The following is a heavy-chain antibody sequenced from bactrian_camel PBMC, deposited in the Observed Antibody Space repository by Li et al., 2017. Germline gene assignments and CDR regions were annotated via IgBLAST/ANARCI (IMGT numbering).Heavy chain of an antibody. CDR1: GLTFTSRC. CDR3: AATRGPLLVRYVLEEARYTY. D-gene: IGHD1*01. CDR2: IYVTSIGTVG. V-gene: IGHV3S6*01. Sequence: VQLVESGGGSVLPGGSLRLTCVVSGLTFTSRCVTWFRQVPGMKREGVAGIYVTSIGTVGTAIADSVKGRFTISQDGANNTVYLQMDSLKPEDSATYYCAATRGPLLVRYVLEEARYTYWGQGTQVTVS. J-gene: IGHJ4*01.